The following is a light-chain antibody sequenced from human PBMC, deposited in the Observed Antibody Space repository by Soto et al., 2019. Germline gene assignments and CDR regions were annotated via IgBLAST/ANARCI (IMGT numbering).Light chain of an antibody. Sequence: IQMTQSPSSLSASVGDRVTITCRASQGIRNDLAWYQQKPGQAPRLLIYGASTRATGIPARFSGSGSGTDFTLTISSLQPEDFASYYCQQGNIFPWTFGQGTKVDIK. CDR1: QGIRND. J-gene: IGKJ1*01. CDR2: GAS. CDR3: QQGNIFPWT. V-gene: IGKV1-13*02.